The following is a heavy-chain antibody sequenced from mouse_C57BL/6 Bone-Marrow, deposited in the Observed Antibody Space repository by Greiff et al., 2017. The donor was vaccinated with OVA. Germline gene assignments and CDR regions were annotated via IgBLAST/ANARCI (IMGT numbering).Heavy chain of an antibody. CDR1: GYTFTSYT. CDR3: VRDYSGIRSAY. Sequence: QVQLQQSGAELARPGASVKMSCKASGYTFTSYTMHWVKQRPGQGLEWIGYINPSSGYTKYNQKFKDKATLTADKSSSTAYMQLSSLTSEDSAVYYSVRDYSGIRSAYWGEETLVTVSA. V-gene: IGHV1-4*01. D-gene: IGHD1-1*01. CDR2: INPSSGYT. J-gene: IGHJ3*01.